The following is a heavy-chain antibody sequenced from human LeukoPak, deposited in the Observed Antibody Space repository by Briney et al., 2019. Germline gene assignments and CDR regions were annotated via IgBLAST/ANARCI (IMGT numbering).Heavy chain of an antibody. CDR1: GSTFSSYA. Sequence: GGSLRLSCAASGSTFSSYAMSWVRQAPGKGLEWVSAISGSGGSTYYADFVKGRFTISRDNSKNTLYLQMNSLRARDTAVYYCARGRSQWLVRVSDYWGQGTLVTVSS. J-gene: IGHJ4*02. CDR2: ISGSGGST. CDR3: ARGRSQWLVRVSDY. D-gene: IGHD6-19*01. V-gene: IGHV3-23*01.